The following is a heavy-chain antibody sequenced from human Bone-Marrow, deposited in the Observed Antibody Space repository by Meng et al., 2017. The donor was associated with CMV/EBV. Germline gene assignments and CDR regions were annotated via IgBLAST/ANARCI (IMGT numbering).Heavy chain of an antibody. D-gene: IGHD6-6*01. CDR1: GGSFSGYY. J-gene: IGHJ6*02. CDR3: ARTDSSSSYYRGYYYGMDV. V-gene: IGHV4-34*01. CDR2: INHSGST. Sequence: SETLSLTCAVYGGSFSGYYWSWIRQPPGKGLEWIGEINHSGSTNYNPSLKSRVTISVDTSKNQFSLKLSSVTAADTAVYYCARTDSSSSYYRGYYYGMDVWDQGTTVTVSS.